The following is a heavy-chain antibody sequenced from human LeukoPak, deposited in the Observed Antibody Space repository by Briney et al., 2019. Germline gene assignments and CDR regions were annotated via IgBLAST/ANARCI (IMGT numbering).Heavy chain of an antibody. CDR3: ALVVVAADYYYGMDV. CDR2: IIPILGIA. CDR1: GGTFSSYA. Sequence: SVKVSCKASGGTFSSYAISWVRQAPGQGLEWMGRIIPILGIANYAQKFQGRVTITADKSTSTAYMELSSLRSEDTAVYYCALVVVAADYYYGMDVWGQGTTVTVS. D-gene: IGHD2-15*01. J-gene: IGHJ6*02. V-gene: IGHV1-69*04.